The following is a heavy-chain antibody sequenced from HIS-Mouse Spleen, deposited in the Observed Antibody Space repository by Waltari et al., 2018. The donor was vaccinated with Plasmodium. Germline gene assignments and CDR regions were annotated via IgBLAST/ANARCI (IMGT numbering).Heavy chain of an antibody. Sequence: EVQLVESGGGLVQPGGSLRLSCAASGFTFSSYWMSWVRQAPGKGMEWGDNRKQGGSEKYYVDYVKSRVTISRDNAKNSLYLQMNSLRAEDTAVYYCASSWYWYFDLWGRGTLVTVSS. V-gene: IGHV3-7*01. CDR3: ASSWYWYFDL. CDR2: RKQGGSEK. D-gene: IGHD6-13*01. J-gene: IGHJ2*01. CDR1: GFTFSSYW.